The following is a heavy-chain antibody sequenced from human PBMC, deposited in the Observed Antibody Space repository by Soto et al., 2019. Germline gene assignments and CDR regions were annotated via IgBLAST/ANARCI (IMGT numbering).Heavy chain of an antibody. Sequence: EVQLLESGGGLVQPGGSLRLSCAASGFTFSSYAMKWVRQAPGKGLEWVSLIGESGTPTYYADSVKGRFTISRDNSGNTLFLEMYSLRAEDTAVYYCALYIPGVRYYGMDVWGQGTTVTVSS. CDR2: IGESGTPT. CDR3: ALYIPGVRYYGMDV. J-gene: IGHJ6*02. D-gene: IGHD2-2*01. CDR1: GFTFSSYA. V-gene: IGHV3-23*01.